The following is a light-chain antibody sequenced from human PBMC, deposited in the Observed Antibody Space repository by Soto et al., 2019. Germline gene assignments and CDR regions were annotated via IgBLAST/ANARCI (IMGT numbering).Light chain of an antibody. Sequence: QSALTQPPSASGSPGQSVTISCTGTSSDVGAYKYVSWYQQHPGKAPKLMIYAVSERPSGVPDRFSGSKSGNTASLTVSGLQAEDEGDYYCSSYAVTNNLLFGGGTKVTGL. CDR1: SSDVGAYKY. CDR3: SSYAVTNNLL. J-gene: IGLJ2*01. CDR2: AVS. V-gene: IGLV2-8*01.